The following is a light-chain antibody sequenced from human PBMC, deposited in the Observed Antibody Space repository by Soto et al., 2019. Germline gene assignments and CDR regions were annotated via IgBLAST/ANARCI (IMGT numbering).Light chain of an antibody. CDR1: QSVGNS. V-gene: IGKV3-11*01. CDR2: DAS. J-gene: IGKJ4*01. CDR3: QQRSNWPLT. Sequence: EIVLTQSPAALSFSPGERATLSCRASQSVGNSLAWYQQKPAQAPRLLIYDASSKPTDIPARFTGSGSGTDFSLTISGLEPEDFAVYYCQQRSNWPLTFGGGTKVEIK.